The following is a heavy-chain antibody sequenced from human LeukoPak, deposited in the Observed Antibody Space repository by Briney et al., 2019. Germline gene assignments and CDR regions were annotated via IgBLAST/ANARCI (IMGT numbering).Heavy chain of an antibody. CDR3: ARYVRYPGSYGMDV. CDR2: ISAYNGNT. V-gene: IGHV1-18*01. D-gene: IGHD3-9*01. CDR1: GYTFTSYG. Sequence: ASVKVSCKASGYTFTSYGISWVRQAPGRGLEWMGWISAYNGNTNYAQKLQGRVTMTTHTSTSTAYMELRSLRSDDTAAYYCARYVRYPGSYGMDVWGQGTTVTVSS. J-gene: IGHJ6*02.